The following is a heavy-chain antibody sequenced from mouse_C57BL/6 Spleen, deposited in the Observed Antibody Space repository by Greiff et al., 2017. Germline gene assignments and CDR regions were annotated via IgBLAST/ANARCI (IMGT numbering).Heavy chain of an antibody. D-gene: IGHD1-1*01. J-gene: IGHJ3*01. CDR1: GFSLTSYG. CDR2: IWSGGST. V-gene: IGHV2-2*01. CDR3: ASAYDDGSGFAY. Sequence: VQLQQSGPGLVPPSQSLSITCTVSGFSLTSYGVHWVRQSPGKGLEWLGVIWSGGSTDYNAAFMSRLSISKDNSKSQVFFKMNSLKAGDTAIYYCASAYDDGSGFAYWGQGTLVTVSA.